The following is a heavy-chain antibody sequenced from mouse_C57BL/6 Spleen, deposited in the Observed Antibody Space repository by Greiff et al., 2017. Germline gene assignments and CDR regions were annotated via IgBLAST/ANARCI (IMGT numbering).Heavy chain of an antibody. Sequence: EVQVVESGPVLVKPGASVKMSCKASGYTFTDYYMNWVKPSHGKSLEWIGVINPYNGGTSYNQKFKGKATFTVDKSSSTAYIVLNSLTSEDAAVYYCARGHDYDVLVGFDVWGTGTTVTVAS. CDR3: ARGHDYDVLVGFDV. V-gene: IGHV1-19*01. J-gene: IGHJ1*03. CDR1: GYTFTDYY. D-gene: IGHD2-4*01. CDR2: INPYNGGT.